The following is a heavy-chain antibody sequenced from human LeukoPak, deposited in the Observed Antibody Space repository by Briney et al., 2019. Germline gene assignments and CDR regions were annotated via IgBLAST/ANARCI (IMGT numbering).Heavy chain of an antibody. D-gene: IGHD5/OR15-5a*01. CDR1: GGSISRSSYY. CDR3: ARFYVLPTAFDS. V-gene: IGHV4-39*07. J-gene: IGHJ3*02. Sequence: SETLSLTCTVSGGSISRSSYYWGGIRQPPGKGLEWIGSIYYSGSTYYNPSLKSRVTISVDRSKNQFSLKLSSVTAADTAVYYCARFYVLPTAFDSWGQGTMVTVSS. CDR2: IYYSGST.